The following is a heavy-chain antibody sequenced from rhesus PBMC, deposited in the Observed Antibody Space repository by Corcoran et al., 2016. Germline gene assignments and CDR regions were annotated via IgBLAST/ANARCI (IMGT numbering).Heavy chain of an antibody. CDR2: INGGGGST. CDR3: ATDTVVATGSITY. V-gene: IGHV3S5*01. Sequence: EVQLVETVGGLVQPGVSLQLSCAASGFTFSSFDMRWGRQAPGKGQEWVSSINGGGGSTNYAESVKGRFTISRDNSKNTLSLQMNSLRAEDTAVYYCATDTVVATGSITYWGQGVLVTVSS. D-gene: IGHD4-29*01. CDR1: GFTFSSFD. J-gene: IGHJ4*01.